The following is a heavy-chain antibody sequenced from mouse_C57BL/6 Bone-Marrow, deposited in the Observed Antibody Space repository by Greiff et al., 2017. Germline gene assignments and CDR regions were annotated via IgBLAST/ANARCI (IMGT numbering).Heavy chain of an antibody. D-gene: IGHD1-1*01. CDR2: IHPNSGST. CDR1: GYTFTSYW. Sequence: VKLQESGAELVKPGASVKLSCKASGYTFTSYWMHWVKQRPGQGLEWIGMIHPNSGSTNYNEKFKSKATLTVDKSSSTAYMQLSSLTSEDSAVYYCARGGLLPYYWGQGTTLTVSS. J-gene: IGHJ2*01. CDR3: ARGGLLPYY. V-gene: IGHV1-64*01.